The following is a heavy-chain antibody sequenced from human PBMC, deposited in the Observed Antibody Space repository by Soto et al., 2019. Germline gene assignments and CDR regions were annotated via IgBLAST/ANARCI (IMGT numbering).Heavy chain of an antibody. J-gene: IGHJ5*02. CDR3: ASYNWNYFWFDP. CDR2: IYYSGST. CDR1: GGSISSYY. D-gene: IGHD1-7*01. Sequence: SETLSLTCTVSGGSISSYYWSWIRQPPGKGLEWIGYIYYSGSTNYNPSLKSRVTISVDTSKNQFSLKLSSVTAADTAVYYCASYNWNYFWFDPWGQGTLVTVSS. V-gene: IGHV4-59*01.